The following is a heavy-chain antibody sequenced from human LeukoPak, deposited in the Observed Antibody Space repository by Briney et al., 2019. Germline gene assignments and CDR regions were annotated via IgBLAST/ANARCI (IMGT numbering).Heavy chain of an antibody. CDR2: INSDSSII. CDR1: GFTFSSYS. D-gene: IGHD2-15*01. CDR3: ARVLGYCSGGSCPYYYYYGMDV. V-gene: IGHV3-48*01. Sequence: GGSLRLSCAASGFTFSSYSMNWVRQAPGKGLEWVSYINSDSSIIYYADSVKGRFTISRDNSKNTLYLQMNSLRAEDTAVYYCARVLGYCSGGSCPYYYYYGMDVWGQGTTVTVSS. J-gene: IGHJ6*02.